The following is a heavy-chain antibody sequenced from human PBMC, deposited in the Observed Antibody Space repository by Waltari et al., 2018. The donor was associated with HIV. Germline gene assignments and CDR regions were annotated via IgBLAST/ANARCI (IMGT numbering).Heavy chain of an antibody. V-gene: IGHV3-21*01. CDR1: GFIFTSFS. Sequence: EVHLVESGGGPVKPGESLRLSCVPYGFIFTSFSMNWVRQAPGEGAEWDSCISSSGNYKHYACSVKGRFTISRDNAENSLDLQMNGLRAEDTAIYYCARDSRGSTWSLNWFDPWGQGTLVTVSS. CDR2: ISSSGNYK. CDR3: ARDSRGSTWSLNWFDP. D-gene: IGHD6-6*01. J-gene: IGHJ5*02.